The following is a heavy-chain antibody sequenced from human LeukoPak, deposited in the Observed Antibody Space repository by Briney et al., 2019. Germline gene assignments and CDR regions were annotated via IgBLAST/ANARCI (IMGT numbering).Heavy chain of an antibody. J-gene: IGHJ4*02. D-gene: IGHD3-10*01. CDR1: GFIFSSYG. CDR2: ISHDGSNK. CDR3: AKDKHSGSYYSPLDY. Sequence: QTGGSLRLSCAASGFIFSSYGMHWVRQAPGRGLEWVAVISHDGSNKYYADSVKGRFTISRDNSKNTLYLQMNSLRAEDTAVYYCAKDKHSGSYYSPLDYWGQGTLVTVSS. V-gene: IGHV3-30*18.